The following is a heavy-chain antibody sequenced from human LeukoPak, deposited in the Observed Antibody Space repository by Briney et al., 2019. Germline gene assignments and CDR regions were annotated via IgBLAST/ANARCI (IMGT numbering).Heavy chain of an antibody. V-gene: IGHV3-30*02. D-gene: IGHD3-10*01. J-gene: IGHJ4*02. CDR2: IRYDGSNK. CDR3: AKGPLRGVTKGPNF. CDR1: GFTLSSYG. Sequence: GGSLRLSCAASGFTLSSYGMHWVRQAPGKGLEWVAFIRYDGSNKYYADCVKGRFTISSDNSKNTLYLQMNSLRAEDTAIYYCAKGPLRGVTKGPNFWGQGTLVTVSS.